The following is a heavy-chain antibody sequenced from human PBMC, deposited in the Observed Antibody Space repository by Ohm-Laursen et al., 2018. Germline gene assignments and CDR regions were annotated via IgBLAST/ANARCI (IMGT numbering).Heavy chain of an antibody. CDR1: GYTFTSYG. CDR2: MNPYSGNT. V-gene: IGHV1-8*02. CDR3: ARRIAMAGSTIDY. J-gene: IGHJ4*02. Sequence: SVKVSCKTSGYTFTSYGISWVRQAPGQGLEWMGWMNPYSGNTGYAQKFQGRVTMTRDTSISTAYMELSSLTSEDTAVYYCARRIAMAGSTIDYWGQGTLVTVSS. D-gene: IGHD6-19*01.